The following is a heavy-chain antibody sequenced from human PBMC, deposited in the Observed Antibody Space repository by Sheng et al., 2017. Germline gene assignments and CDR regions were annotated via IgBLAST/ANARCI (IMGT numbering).Heavy chain of an antibody. CDR3: AKDPTAYPGGRFDP. CDR1: GFTFSSYG. J-gene: IGHJ5*02. CDR2: ISGSGGST. D-gene: IGHD2-21*02. Sequence: EVKLVESGGGLVQPGGTLRLSCAASGFTFSSYGMSWVRQAPGKGLEWVSAISGSGGSTYYADSVKGRFHHLQRQFQEXAVSAKMNSLRAEDTAVYYCAKDPTAYPGGRFDPWGQGTLVTVSS. V-gene: IGHV3-23*04.